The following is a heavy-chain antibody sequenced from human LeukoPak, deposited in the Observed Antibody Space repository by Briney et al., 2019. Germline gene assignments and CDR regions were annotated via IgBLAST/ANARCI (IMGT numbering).Heavy chain of an antibody. D-gene: IGHD3-10*01. CDR3: AGPGDGDLDY. V-gene: IGHV4-34*01. CDR2: INHGGST. CDR1: GGPFGVYY. Sequence: SETLSLTCAVYGGPFGVYYWSWVRQPPGKGLEWIGEINHGGSTNYNPSLKSRVTISVDTSKNHFSLKLSSVTAADTAVYYCAGPGDGDLDYWGQGTLVTVSS. J-gene: IGHJ4*02.